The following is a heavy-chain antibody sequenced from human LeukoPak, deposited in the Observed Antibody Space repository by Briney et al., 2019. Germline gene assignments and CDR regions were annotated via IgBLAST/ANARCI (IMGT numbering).Heavy chain of an antibody. V-gene: IGHV3-15*07. CDR1: GFTVSNAY. CDR2: IKPKTDGETT. D-gene: IGHD2-21*01. Sequence: GGSLRLSCAASGFTVSNAYMNWVRQAPGKGLEWVGRIKPKTDGETTEYAAPVKGRFPISRDDSKNMLYLQMNSLKTEDTAVYYCITPLPYSAQGGQGTLVTVSS. CDR3: ITPLPYSAQ. J-gene: IGHJ4*02.